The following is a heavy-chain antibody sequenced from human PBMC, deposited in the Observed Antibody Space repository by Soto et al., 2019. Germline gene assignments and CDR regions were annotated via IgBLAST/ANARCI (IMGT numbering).Heavy chain of an antibody. CDR2: IYYSGST. V-gene: IGHV4-39*01. CDR3: ARGHYPNNYWYFDL. CDR1: GGSISSSSYY. J-gene: IGHJ2*01. Sequence: QLQLQESGPGLVKPSETLSLTCTVSGGSISSSSYYWGWIRQPPGKGLEWIGSIYYSGSTYYNPSLKSRVTISVDTSKNQFSLKLSSVTAADTAVYYCARGHYPNNYWYFDLWGRGTLVTVSS. D-gene: IGHD3-22*01.